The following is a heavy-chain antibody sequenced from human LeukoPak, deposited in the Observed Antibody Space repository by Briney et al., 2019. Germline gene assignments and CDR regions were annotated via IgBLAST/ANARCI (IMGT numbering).Heavy chain of an antibody. J-gene: IGHJ4*02. V-gene: IGHV4-30-2*01. CDR1: GGSISSGGYY. Sequence: SETLSLTCTVSGGSISSGGYYWSWIRQPPGKGLEWIGYIYHSGSTYYNPSLKSRVTISVDRSKNQFSLKLSSVTAADTAVYYCARGPSGSSPDNWGQGTLVTVSS. D-gene: IGHD1-26*01. CDR2: IYHSGST. CDR3: ARGPSGSSPDN.